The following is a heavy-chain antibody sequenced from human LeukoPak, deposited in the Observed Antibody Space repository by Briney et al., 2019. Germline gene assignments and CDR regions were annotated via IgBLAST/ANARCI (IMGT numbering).Heavy chain of an antibody. CDR3: ATHSSDYGDYTIEY. CDR1: GFTFSDYY. J-gene: IGHJ4*02. CDR2: ISSSGSTI. V-gene: IGHV3-11*01. Sequence: GGSLRLSCAASGFTFSDYYMSWLRQAPGKGLEWVSYISSSGSTIYYADSVKGRFTISRDNAKNSLYLQMNSLRAEDTAVYYCATHSSDYGDYTIEYWGQGTLVTVSS. D-gene: IGHD4-17*01.